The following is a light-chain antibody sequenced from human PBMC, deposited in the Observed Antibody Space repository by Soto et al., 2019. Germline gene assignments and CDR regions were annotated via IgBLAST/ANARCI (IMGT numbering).Light chain of an antibody. J-gene: IGLJ2*01. Sequence: QAVVTQPPSVSGAPGQRVAISCTGTSSNIGAGHVVHWYQQFPGRAPNLLIYGTTNRPSGVPDRFSGSKSGTSASLAITGLPADDEADDYCQSYDNGLSASVFGGGTKLTVL. V-gene: IGLV1-40*01. CDR1: SSNIGAGHV. CDR2: GTT. CDR3: QSYDNGLSASV.